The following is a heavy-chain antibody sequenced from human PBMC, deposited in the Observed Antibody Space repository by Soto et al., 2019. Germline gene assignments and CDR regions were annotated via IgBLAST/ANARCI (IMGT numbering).Heavy chain of an antibody. CDR2: ISAYNGNT. V-gene: IGHV1-18*04. Sequence: QVQLVQSGAEVKKPGASVKVSCRASGYTFTSYGISWVRQAPGQGREWMGWISAYNGNTNYAQKLQGRVPRTPDTATSTAYMELRSVRSDDTAVYYCARDSEWEQGCFDYWGQGTLVTVSS. CDR1: GYTFTSYG. D-gene: IGHD1-26*01. J-gene: IGHJ4*02. CDR3: ARDSEWEQGCFDY.